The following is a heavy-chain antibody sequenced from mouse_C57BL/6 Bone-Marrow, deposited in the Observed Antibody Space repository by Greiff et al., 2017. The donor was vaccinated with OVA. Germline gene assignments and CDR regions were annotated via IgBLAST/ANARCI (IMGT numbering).Heavy chain of an antibody. CDR2: IDPSDSYT. CDR1: GYTFTSYW. V-gene: IGHV1-69*01. Sequence: VQLQQSGAELVMPGASVKLSCKASGYTFTSYWMHWVKQRPGQGLEWIGEIDPSDSYTNYNQKFKGKSTLTVDKSSSPAYMQLSSLTAEDSAVYYCARKEGLRRGGVYYAMDYWGQGTSVTVSS. J-gene: IGHJ4*01. D-gene: IGHD2-4*01. CDR3: ARKEGLRRGGVYYAMDY.